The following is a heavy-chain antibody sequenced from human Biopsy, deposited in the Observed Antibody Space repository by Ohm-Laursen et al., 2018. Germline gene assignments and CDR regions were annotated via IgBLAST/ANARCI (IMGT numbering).Heavy chain of an antibody. CDR1: AYTLTDYY. CDR2: INPDSGGT. J-gene: IGHJ3*02. D-gene: IGHD6-13*01. V-gene: IGHV1-2*02. CDR3: ARVGFSSTWPPDRHDAFDI. Sequence: ATVKISCKASAYTLTDYYLHWVRQAPGQGLEWMGWINPDSGGTNYAQKFQGRVTMTRDTSISTVQMELSSLRSDDTAVYYCARVGFSSTWPPDRHDAFDIWGQGTMVTVSS.